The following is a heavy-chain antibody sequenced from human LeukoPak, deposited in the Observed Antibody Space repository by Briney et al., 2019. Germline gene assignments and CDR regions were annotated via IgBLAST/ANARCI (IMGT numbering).Heavy chain of an antibody. CDR1: GYSISSGYY. Sequence: SETLSVTCTVSGYSISSGYYWGWIRQPPGKGLEWIGSIYYSGSTYYNPSLKSRVTISVDTSKNQFSLKLSSVTAADTAVYYCARESTVVTIDYWGQGTLVTVSS. J-gene: IGHJ4*02. V-gene: IGHV4-38-2*02. CDR2: IYYSGST. CDR3: ARESTVVTIDY. D-gene: IGHD4-23*01.